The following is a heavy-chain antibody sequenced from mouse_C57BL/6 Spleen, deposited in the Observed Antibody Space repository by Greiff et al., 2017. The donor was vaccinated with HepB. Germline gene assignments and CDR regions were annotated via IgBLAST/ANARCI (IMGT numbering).Heavy chain of an antibody. V-gene: IGHV1-19*01. D-gene: IGHD2-3*01. J-gene: IGHJ4*01. CDR1: GYTFTDYY. CDR3: ARIPLYDGYYERDAMDY. Sequence: EVQLQQSGPVLVKPGASVKMSCKASGYTFTDYYMNWVKQSHGKSLEWIGVINPYNGGTSYNQKFKGKATLTVDKSSSTAYMELNSLTSEDSAVYYCARIPLYDGYYERDAMDYWGQGTSVTVSS. CDR2: INPYNGGT.